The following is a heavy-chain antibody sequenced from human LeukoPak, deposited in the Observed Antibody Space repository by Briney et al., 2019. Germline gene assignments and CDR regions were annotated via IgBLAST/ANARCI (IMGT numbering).Heavy chain of an antibody. Sequence: SETLSLTCAVYGGSFSGYYWSWIRQPPGKGLEWIGEINHSGSTNYNPSLKSRVTISVDTSKNQFSLKLSSVTAADTAVYYCARRKWELLFAAFDIWGQGTMVTVSS. CDR3: ARRKWELLFAAFDI. CDR2: INHSGST. V-gene: IGHV4-34*01. D-gene: IGHD1-26*01. CDR1: GGSFSGYY. J-gene: IGHJ3*02.